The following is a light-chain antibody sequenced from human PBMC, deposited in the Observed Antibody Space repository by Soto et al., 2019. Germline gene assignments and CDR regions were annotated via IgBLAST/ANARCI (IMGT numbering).Light chain of an antibody. CDR3: QQRSNWRGT. V-gene: IGKV3-11*01. CDR1: QSVDSY. Sequence: EIVLTQSPATLSLSPGERATLSCRASQSVDSYLAWYQQKPGRAPRLLIYDTSIRAPGIPARFSGSGSGTDFTLTIGSLEPEDFAVYYCQQRSNWRGTFGGGTKVEIK. J-gene: IGKJ4*01. CDR2: DTS.